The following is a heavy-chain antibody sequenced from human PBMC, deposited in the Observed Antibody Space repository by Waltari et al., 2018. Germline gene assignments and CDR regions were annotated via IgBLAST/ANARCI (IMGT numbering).Heavy chain of an antibody. CDR2: ISYDGDNK. CDR3: ARDWASMDV. CDR1: GFNFSSYG. V-gene: IGHV3-30*03. Sequence: QVQLVESGGGVVQPGRSLSLSCAASGFNFSSYGMHWVRQVPGKELEWVAVISYDGDNKYYADSVKGRFTISKEKSKNTLYLEMNSLRAEDTAVYYCARDWASMDVWGKGTTVTISS. J-gene: IGHJ6*03. D-gene: IGHD3-16*01.